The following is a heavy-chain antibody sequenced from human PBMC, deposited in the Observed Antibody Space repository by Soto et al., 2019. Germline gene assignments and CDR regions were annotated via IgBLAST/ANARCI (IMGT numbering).Heavy chain of an antibody. CDR1: GGSVSSGSYY. J-gene: IGHJ3*02. CDR2: IYYSGSN. CDR3: ARDRAAPDAFDI. D-gene: IGHD6-6*01. V-gene: IGHV4-61*01. Sequence: SETLSLTCTVSGGSVSSGSYYWSWIRQPPGKGLEWIGYIYYSGSNNYNPSLKSRVTISVDTSKNQFSLRLSSGPAAYTAVYYCARDRAAPDAFDIRGQGTMVTVSS.